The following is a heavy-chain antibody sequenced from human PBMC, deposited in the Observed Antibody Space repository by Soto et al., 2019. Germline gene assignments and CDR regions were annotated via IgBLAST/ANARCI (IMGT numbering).Heavy chain of an antibody. Sequence: PSETLSLTCAVYGGSFSGYYWSWIRQPPGKGLEWIGEINHSGSTNYNPSLKSRVTISVDTPKNQFSLKLSSVTAADTAVYYCARGVFGYDFWSGPTPSYYMDVWGKGTTVTVSS. CDR2: INHSGST. D-gene: IGHD3-3*01. J-gene: IGHJ6*03. CDR1: GGSFSGYY. V-gene: IGHV4-34*01. CDR3: ARGVFGYDFWSGPTPSYYMDV.